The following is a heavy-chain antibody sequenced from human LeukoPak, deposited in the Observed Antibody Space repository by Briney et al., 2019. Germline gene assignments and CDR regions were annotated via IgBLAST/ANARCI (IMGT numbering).Heavy chain of an antibody. Sequence: SETLSLTCTVSGGSISSYYWSWIRQPAGKGLEWIGRIYTSGSTNYNPSLKSRVTMSVDTSKNQFSLKLSSVTAADTAVYYCARLDVTAIPDAFDIWGQGTMVTVSS. CDR3: ARLDVTAIPDAFDI. CDR2: IYTSGST. J-gene: IGHJ3*02. CDR1: GGSISSYY. V-gene: IGHV4-4*07. D-gene: IGHD2-21*02.